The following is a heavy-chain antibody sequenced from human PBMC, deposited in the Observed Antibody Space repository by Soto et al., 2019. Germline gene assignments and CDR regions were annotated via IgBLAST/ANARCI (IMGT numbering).Heavy chain of an antibody. CDR3: ARHGFGSLHGLVDV. CDR2: IQYNGYS. Sequence: QVQLQESSPGLVKPSETLSLTCTVSGGSITNYYCSWFRQPPGKGLEWIGYIQYNGYSAYNLSLKRRVTMSMATSKTQFSLMLESVTATDTAVYYCARHGFGSLHGLVDVWGQGTTVIVSS. CDR1: GGSITNYY. J-gene: IGHJ6*02. V-gene: IGHV4-59*08. D-gene: IGHD3-10*01.